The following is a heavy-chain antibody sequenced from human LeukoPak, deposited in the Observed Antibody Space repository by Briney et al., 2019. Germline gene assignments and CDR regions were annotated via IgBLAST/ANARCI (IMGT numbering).Heavy chain of an antibody. D-gene: IGHD3-22*01. Sequence: PGGSLRLSCAASGFTFSSFAISWVRQAPGKGLEWVSVISDSGGSTYYADSVKGRFTISRDNSKNTLYLQLNSLRAEDTAVYYCANRRCGYYSFFDYWGQGTLVTVSS. CDR1: GFTFSSFA. V-gene: IGHV3-23*01. CDR3: ANRRCGYYSFFDY. CDR2: ISDSGGST. J-gene: IGHJ4*02.